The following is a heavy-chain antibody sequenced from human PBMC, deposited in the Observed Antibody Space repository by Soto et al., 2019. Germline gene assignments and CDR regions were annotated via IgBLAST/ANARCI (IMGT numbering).Heavy chain of an antibody. J-gene: IGHJ3*02. CDR1: GFTFSSYA. V-gene: IGHV3-23*01. Sequence: PGGSLRLSCAASGFTFSSYAMSWVRQAPGKGLEWVSAISGSGGSTYYADSVKGRFTISRDNSKNTLYLQMNSLRAEDTAVYYCAARGGGYYDSSGYYYDSNAFDIWGQGTMVTVSS. CDR3: AARGGGYYDSSGYYYDSNAFDI. CDR2: ISGSGGST. D-gene: IGHD3-22*01.